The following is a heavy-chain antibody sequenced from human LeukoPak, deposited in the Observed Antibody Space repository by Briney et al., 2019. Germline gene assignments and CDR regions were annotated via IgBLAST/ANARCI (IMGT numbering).Heavy chain of an antibody. Sequence: ASVKVSCKASGYTFTGYHLHWVRQAPGQGLEWMGWINPNSGGTYYAPKFQGRVTMTRNTSISTAYMELSSLRSEDTAVYYCARGKVGVRGKRSYYYYMDVWGKGTTVTISS. CDR2: INPNSGGT. CDR3: ARGKVGVRGKRSYYYYMDV. CDR1: GYTFTGYH. J-gene: IGHJ6*03. V-gene: IGHV1-2*02. D-gene: IGHD3-10*01.